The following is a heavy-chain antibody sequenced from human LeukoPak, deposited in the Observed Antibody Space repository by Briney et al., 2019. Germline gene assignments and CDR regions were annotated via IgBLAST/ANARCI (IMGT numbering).Heavy chain of an antibody. V-gene: IGHV3-74*01. Sequence: GGSLRLSCAASGFSFSSYWMHWVRQAPGKGLVWVSRIKSDGSTTNYADSVKGRFTISRDNAKNTLYLQMNSLRAEDTAVYYCARELPFDLWGRGTLVTVSS. J-gene: IGHJ2*01. CDR1: GFSFSSYW. D-gene: IGHD2-21*01. CDR3: ARELPFDL. CDR2: IKSDGSTT.